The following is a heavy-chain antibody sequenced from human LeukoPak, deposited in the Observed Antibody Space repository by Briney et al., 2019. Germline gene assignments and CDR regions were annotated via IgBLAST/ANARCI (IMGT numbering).Heavy chain of an antibody. V-gene: IGHV3-23*01. CDR3: AKDADAVLAPDY. D-gene: IGHD3-3*02. CDR2: ITSSGGST. J-gene: IGHJ4*02. Sequence: PGGSLRLSCAASGSTFSSSIMNWVRQAPGKGLEWVSTITSSGGSTYYADSVKGRFTISRDNSKNTLFLQMNSLRAEDTAVYYCAKDADAVLAPDYWGQGTLVTVSS. CDR1: GSTFSSSI.